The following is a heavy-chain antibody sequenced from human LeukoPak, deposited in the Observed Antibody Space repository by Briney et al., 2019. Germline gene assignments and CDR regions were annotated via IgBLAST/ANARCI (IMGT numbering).Heavy chain of an antibody. CDR1: GYTFTSYG. D-gene: IGHD3-22*01. Sequence: GASVKVSCKASGYTFTSYGISWVRQAPGQGLEWMGWISAYNGNTNYAQKLQGRVTMTTDTSTSTAYMELRGLRSDDTAVYYCAIVTYYYDSSGYSPYYFDYWGQGTLVTVSS. CDR3: AIVTYYYDSSGYSPYYFDY. CDR2: ISAYNGNT. V-gene: IGHV1-18*01. J-gene: IGHJ4*02.